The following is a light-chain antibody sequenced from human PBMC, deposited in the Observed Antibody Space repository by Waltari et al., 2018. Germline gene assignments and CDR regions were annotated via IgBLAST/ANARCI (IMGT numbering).Light chain of an antibody. Sequence: DIQMTQSPSTLSASVGDRVTITCRASQSISLWLAWYQQKPGKAPKLLIYRTSTLESGVPSKFSGSGSGTEFTLTISSLQPDDFATYYCQQYGNYPYTFGQGTKLEIK. CDR3: QQYGNYPYT. CDR2: RTS. CDR1: QSISLW. V-gene: IGKV1-5*03. J-gene: IGKJ2*01.